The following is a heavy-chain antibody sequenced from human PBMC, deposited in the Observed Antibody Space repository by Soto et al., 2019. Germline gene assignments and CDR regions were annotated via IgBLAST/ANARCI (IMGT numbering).Heavy chain of an antibody. CDR2: SRNKANHYAT. CDR3: ARDGGIAARHYYGMDV. CDR1: AFTFSAHN. Sequence: EVLLVESGGGLVQPGGSLRLSCAASAFTFSAHNMVWVRQAPGKGLEWVGRSRNKANHYATEYAASVKGRFTISRDDSKNSLYLQMNSLKTEDTAVYYCARDGGIAARHYYGMDVWGQGTTVTVSS. D-gene: IGHD6-6*01. V-gene: IGHV3-72*01. J-gene: IGHJ6*02.